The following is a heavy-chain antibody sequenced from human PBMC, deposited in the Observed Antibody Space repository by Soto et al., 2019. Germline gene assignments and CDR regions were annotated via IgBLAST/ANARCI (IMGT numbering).Heavy chain of an antibody. V-gene: IGHV4-59*12. Sequence: PSETLSLTCTVSGGSISSYYWSWIRQPPGKGLEWIGEINHSGSTNYNPSLKSRVTISMDTSKNEFSLNVGSVTAADMAVYYCARGGRHSYVKNFDYWGQGTLVTVSS. D-gene: IGHD5-18*01. J-gene: IGHJ4*02. CDR2: INHSGST. CDR1: GGSISSYY. CDR3: ARGGRHSYVKNFDY.